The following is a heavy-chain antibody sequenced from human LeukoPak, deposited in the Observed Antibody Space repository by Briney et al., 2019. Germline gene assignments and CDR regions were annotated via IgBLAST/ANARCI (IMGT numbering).Heavy chain of an antibody. V-gene: IGHV3-7*01. CDR1: GFTFSTYE. CDR3: ARVSVRGAFDI. CDR2: IKQDGSEK. J-gene: IGHJ3*02. D-gene: IGHD3-10*01. Sequence: PGGSLRLSCVASGFTFSTYEMTWVRQAPGKGLEWVANIKQDGSEKYYVDSVKGRFTISRDNAKNSLYLQMNSLRAEDTAVYYCARVSVRGAFDIWGQGTMVTVSS.